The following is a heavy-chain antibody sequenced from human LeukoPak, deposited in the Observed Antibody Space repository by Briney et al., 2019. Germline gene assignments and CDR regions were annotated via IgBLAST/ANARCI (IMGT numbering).Heavy chain of an antibody. CDR1: GFTFSDYY. V-gene: IGHV3-11*01. CDR2: ISSRGSMI. D-gene: IGHD2-2*02. CDR3: VREGVLGCSSASCYTVGPSYYYFYYMDV. J-gene: IGHJ6*03. Sequence: GGSLRLSCAASGFTFSDYYMNWIRQAPGKGLEWVSYISSRGSMIHYADSVKGRFTISRDNAKNSLYLQMNSLRAEDTAVYYCVREGVLGCSSASCYTVGPSYYYFYYMDVWGKGTTVTVSS.